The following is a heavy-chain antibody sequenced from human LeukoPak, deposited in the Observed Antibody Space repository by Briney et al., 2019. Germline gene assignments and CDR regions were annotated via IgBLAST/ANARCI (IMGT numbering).Heavy chain of an antibody. D-gene: IGHD5-12*01. V-gene: IGHV5-51*01. CDR1: GYSFTSYW. CDR3: ARHYRENVEMATLFDY. CDR2: IYPGDSDT. J-gene: IGHJ4*02. Sequence: GESLKISCKGSGYSFTSYWIGWVRQMPGKGLEWMGIIYPGDSDTRYSPSFQGQVTISAGKSISTAYLQWSSLKASDTAMYYCARHYRENVEMATLFDYWGQGTLVTVSS.